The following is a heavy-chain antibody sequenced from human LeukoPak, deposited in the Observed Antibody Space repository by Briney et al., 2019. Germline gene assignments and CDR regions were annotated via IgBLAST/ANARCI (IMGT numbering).Heavy chain of an antibody. CDR3: ASVAAAGNVDY. Sequence: PSETLPLTCAVSGYSISSGYYWGWIRQPPGKGLEWIGRIYHSGSTYYNPSLKSRVTISVDTSKNQFSLKLSSVTAADTAVYYCASVAAAGNVDYWGQGTLVTVSS. V-gene: IGHV4-38-2*01. CDR2: IYHSGST. J-gene: IGHJ4*02. D-gene: IGHD6-13*01. CDR1: GYSISSGYY.